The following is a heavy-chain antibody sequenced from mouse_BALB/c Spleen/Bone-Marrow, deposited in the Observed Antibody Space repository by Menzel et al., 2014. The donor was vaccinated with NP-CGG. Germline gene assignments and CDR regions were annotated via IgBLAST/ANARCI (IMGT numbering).Heavy chain of an antibody. V-gene: IGHV1-61*01. J-gene: IGHJ2*01. CDR3: ARLGGLRVFDY. CDR1: GYSFTSYW. D-gene: IGHD2-2*01. Sequence: VKLVESGAELVRPGASAKLSCKASGYSFTSYWMNWVKQRPGQGLEWIGMIYPSDSETRLDQKFKDKATLTVDKSSSTAYMQLSSPTSEDSAVYYCARLGGLRVFDYWGQGTTLTVSS. CDR2: IYPSDSET.